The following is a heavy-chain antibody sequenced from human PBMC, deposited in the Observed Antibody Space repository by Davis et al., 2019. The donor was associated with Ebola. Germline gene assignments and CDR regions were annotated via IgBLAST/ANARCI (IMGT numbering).Heavy chain of an antibody. CDR3: ARESDAVGASTTDDAFDV. D-gene: IGHD1-26*01. CDR1: GYTFTGYY. J-gene: IGHJ3*01. Sequence: ASVKVSCKASGYTFTGYYIHWVRQAPGQGLEWLGWINPNSGGTTYAQKFQGRVTMTRDTSISTAYMDLSRLTSDDTAVYSCARESDAVGASTTDDAFDVWGQGTTVTVSS. CDR2: INPNSGGT. V-gene: IGHV1-2*02.